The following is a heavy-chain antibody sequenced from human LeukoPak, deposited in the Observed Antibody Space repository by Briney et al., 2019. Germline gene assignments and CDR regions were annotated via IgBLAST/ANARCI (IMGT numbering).Heavy chain of an antibody. CDR1: GVSINSHY. CDR2: IYDSGSA. V-gene: IGHV4-59*11. J-gene: IGHJ6*03. Sequence: SEPLPLTCTASGVSINSHYWSWIRQPPGKGLEWIGFIYDSGSANYKSSLESRVTMTVDTSKNQFSLKLNSVTAADTAVYYCGSVLQNYYHLDVWGKGTTVTVSS. D-gene: IGHD3-3*01. CDR3: GSVLQNYYHLDV.